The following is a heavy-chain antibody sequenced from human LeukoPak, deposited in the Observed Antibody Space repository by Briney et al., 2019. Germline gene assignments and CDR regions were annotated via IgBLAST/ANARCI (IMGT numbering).Heavy chain of an antibody. J-gene: IGHJ4*02. D-gene: IGHD4-17*01. Sequence: SETLSLTCIVSGVSISSDYWNWIRQPPGKGLEWIGYIYHSGSTYYNPSLKSRVTISVDRSKNQFSLKLSSVTAADTAVYYCARGDGDYGGVDYWGQGTLVTVSS. CDR2: IYHSGST. CDR1: GVSISSDY. V-gene: IGHV4-30-2*01. CDR3: ARGDGDYGGVDY.